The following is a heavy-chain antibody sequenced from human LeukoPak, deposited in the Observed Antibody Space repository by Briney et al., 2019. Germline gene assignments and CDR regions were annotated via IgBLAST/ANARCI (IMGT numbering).Heavy chain of an antibody. Sequence: GGSLRLSCAASGFTFSSYAMSWVRQAPGKGLEWVSAISGSGGITYYADSVKGRFTISRDNSKNTLYLQMNSLRAEDTAVYYCAKGSYSNYEGMNWFDPWGQGTLVTVSS. CDR1: GFTFSSYA. J-gene: IGHJ5*02. CDR2: ISGSGGIT. V-gene: IGHV3-23*01. CDR3: AKGSYSNYEGMNWFDP. D-gene: IGHD4-11*01.